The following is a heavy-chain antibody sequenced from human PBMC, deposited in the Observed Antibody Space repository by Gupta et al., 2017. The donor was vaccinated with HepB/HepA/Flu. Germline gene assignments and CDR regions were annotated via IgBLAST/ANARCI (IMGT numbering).Heavy chain of an antibody. J-gene: IGHJ5*02. Sequence: QLQLQESGPGLVKPSETLSLTCTVSGGSISSSSYYWGWIRQPPGKGLGWIGSIYYSGSTYYNPSLKSRVTISVDTSKNQFSLKLSSVTAADTAVYYCARPLGYCSSTSCPGRWFDPWGQGTLVTVSS. CDR3: ARPLGYCSSTSCPGRWFDP. CDR1: GGSISSSSYY. D-gene: IGHD2-2*01. CDR2: IYYSGST. V-gene: IGHV4-39*01.